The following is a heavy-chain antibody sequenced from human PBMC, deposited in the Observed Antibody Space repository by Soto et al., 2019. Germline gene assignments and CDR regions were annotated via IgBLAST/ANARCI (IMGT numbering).Heavy chain of an antibody. Sequence: QAQLVQSGGEVKKPGASVKVSCRASGYTFTSYGYAWVRQAPGQGLEWMGWISAYNGDTNYAQKFQARVTLTPDTSTTTADMELRNLGSDDTAVYYCARSGAYCTSITCLFDSFWGLGTLVTVSS. CDR1: GYTFTSYG. CDR3: ARSGAYCTSITCLFDSF. V-gene: IGHV1-18*01. CDR2: ISAYNGDT. J-gene: IGHJ4*02. D-gene: IGHD2-8*01.